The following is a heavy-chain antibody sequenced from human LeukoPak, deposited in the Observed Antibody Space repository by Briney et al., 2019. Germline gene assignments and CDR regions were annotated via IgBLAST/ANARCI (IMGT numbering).Heavy chain of an antibody. V-gene: IGHV3-23*01. D-gene: IGHD3-22*01. Sequence: PGGSLRLSCAASGFTFSSYAMSWVRQAPGKGLEWVSAISGSGGSTCYADSVKGRFTISRDNSKNTLYLQMNSLRAEDTAVYYCAKGYSSGYYYFDYWGQGTLVTVSS. CDR2: ISGSGGST. CDR1: GFTFSSYA. J-gene: IGHJ4*02. CDR3: AKGYSSGYYYFDY.